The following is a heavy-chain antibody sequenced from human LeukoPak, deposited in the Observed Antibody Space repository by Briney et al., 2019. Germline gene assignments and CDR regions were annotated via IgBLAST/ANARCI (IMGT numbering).Heavy chain of an antibody. CDR2: ISSSSSYI. CDR3: ARGTTSRALDVSDI. CDR1: GFTFSTYN. D-gene: IGHD1-7*01. J-gene: IGHJ3*02. Sequence: PGGSLRLSCAASGFTFSTYNMNWDRQAPGKGLEWVSSISSSSSYIYHADSVKGRFTISRDNAKNSLYLQMNSLRAEDTAVYYCARGTTSRALDVSDIWGQGTMVTVSS. V-gene: IGHV3-21*01.